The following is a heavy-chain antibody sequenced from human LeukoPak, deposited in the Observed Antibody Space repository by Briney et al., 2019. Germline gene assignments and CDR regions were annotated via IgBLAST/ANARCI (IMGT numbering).Heavy chain of an antibody. Sequence: GGSLRLSCAASGFPFSSHWMHRVRQAPEKGLVGVSHINADGSATYYAASVKGRFTISRDNARNTLYLQMHSLTAEDTGVYYCVRGALRDCSYTSCTRGNWFDPWGQGTLVTVSS. V-gene: IGHV3-74*01. CDR2: INADGSAT. CDR3: VRGALRDCSYTSCTRGNWFDP. J-gene: IGHJ5*02. CDR1: GFPFSSHW. D-gene: IGHD2-2*01.